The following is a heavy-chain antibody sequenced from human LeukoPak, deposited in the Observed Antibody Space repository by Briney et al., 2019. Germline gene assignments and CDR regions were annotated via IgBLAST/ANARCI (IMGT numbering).Heavy chain of an antibody. CDR3: ARELAVAGLTYWYFDL. V-gene: IGHV3-48*04. J-gene: IGHJ2*01. CDR2: ISSSGSTI. D-gene: IGHD6-19*01. Sequence: GGSLRLSCAASGFTFSSYSMNWVRQAPGKGLEWVSYISSSGSTIYYADSVKGRFTISRDNAKNSLYLQMNSLRAEDTDVYYCARELAVAGLTYWYFDLWGRGALVTVSS. CDR1: GFTFSSYS.